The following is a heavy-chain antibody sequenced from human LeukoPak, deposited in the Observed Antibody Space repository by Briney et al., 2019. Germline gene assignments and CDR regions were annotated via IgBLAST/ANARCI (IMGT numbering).Heavy chain of an antibody. V-gene: IGHV3-30*04. CDR2: ISYDGSNK. CDR1: GFTFSSYA. CDR3: ARDYILTGYLDY. Sequence: GGSLRLSCAASGFTFSSYAMHWVRQVPGKGLEWVAVISYDGSNKYYADSVKGRFTISRDNSKNTLYLQMNSLRAEDTAVYYCARDYILTGYLDYWGQGTLVTVSS. J-gene: IGHJ4*02. D-gene: IGHD3-9*01.